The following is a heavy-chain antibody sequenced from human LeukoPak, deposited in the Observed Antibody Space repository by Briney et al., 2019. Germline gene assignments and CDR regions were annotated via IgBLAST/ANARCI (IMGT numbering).Heavy chain of an antibody. V-gene: IGHV4-59*01. J-gene: IGHJ5*02. CDR1: GGSISNYY. CDR3: ARGGYYGSGNDFRFDP. CDR2: IYYSGST. D-gene: IGHD3-10*01. Sequence: SETLSLTCTVSGGSISNYYWSWIRQPPGKGLEWIGYIYYSGSTKYNPSLKSRVTISVDTSKNQFSLRLNSVTAADTAVYFCARGGYYGSGNDFRFDPWGQGTLVTVSS.